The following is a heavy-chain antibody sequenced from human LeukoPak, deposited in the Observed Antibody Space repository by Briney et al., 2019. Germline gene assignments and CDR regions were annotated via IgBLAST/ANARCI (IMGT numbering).Heavy chain of an antibody. CDR1: GYTFTGYY. D-gene: IGHD3-9*01. V-gene: IGHV1-2*02. CDR3: ARVHDILTGYYKGWFDP. J-gene: IGHJ5*02. Sequence: ASVKVSCKASGYTFTGYYMHWVRQAPGQGLEWMGWINPNSGGTNYAQKFQGRVTMTRDTSISTAYMELSRLRSDDTAVYYCARVHDILTGYYKGWFDPRGQGTLVTVSS. CDR2: INPNSGGT.